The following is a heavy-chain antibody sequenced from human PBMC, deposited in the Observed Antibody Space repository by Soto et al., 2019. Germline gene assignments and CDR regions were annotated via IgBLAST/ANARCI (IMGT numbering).Heavy chain of an antibody. V-gene: IGHV4-34*01. D-gene: IGHD2-2*01. CDR1: GGSFSGYY. CDR2: INHSGST. CDR3: GGYCSSTSCYNWFDP. Sequence: TSETLSLTCAVYGGSFSGYYWSWIRQPPGKGLEWIGEINHSGSTNYNPSLKSRVTISVDTSKNQFSLKLSSVTAADTAVYYCGGYCSSTSCYNWFDPWGQGTLVTVSS. J-gene: IGHJ5*02.